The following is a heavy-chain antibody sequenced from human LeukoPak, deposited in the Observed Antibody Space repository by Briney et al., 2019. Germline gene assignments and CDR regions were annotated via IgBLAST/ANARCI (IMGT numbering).Heavy chain of an antibody. Sequence: HPGGSLRLSCAASGFTFSSYSMNWVRQAPGKGLEWVSYISSSSSTIYYADSVKGRFTISRDNAKNSLYLQMNSLRDEDSAAYYCARVYLERLTAGYFDHWGQGTWVTVSP. J-gene: IGHJ4*02. V-gene: IGHV3-48*02. CDR3: ARVYLERLTAGYFDH. CDR1: GFTFSSYS. CDR2: ISSSSSTI. D-gene: IGHD2-8*01.